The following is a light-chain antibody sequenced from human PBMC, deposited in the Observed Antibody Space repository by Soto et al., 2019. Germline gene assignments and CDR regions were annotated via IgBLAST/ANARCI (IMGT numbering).Light chain of an antibody. CDR2: DVS. CDR3: SSYTSRSTVV. J-gene: IGLJ2*01. CDR1: SSDVGGYNY. V-gene: IGLV2-14*01. Sequence: QSVLTQPASVSGSPGQSITISCTGTSSDVGGYNYVSWYQQHPGKAPKLMIYDVSNRPSGVSNRFSGSKSGNTDSLTISGLQAEDEAAYYCSSYTSRSTVVFGGGTKLTVL.